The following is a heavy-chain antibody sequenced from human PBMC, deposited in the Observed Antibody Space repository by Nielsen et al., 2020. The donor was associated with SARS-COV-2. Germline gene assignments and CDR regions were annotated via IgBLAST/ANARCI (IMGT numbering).Heavy chain of an antibody. CDR1: GFTFSSSA. CDR2: LSSTGGST. D-gene: IGHD6-19*01. V-gene: IGHV3-64D*06. Sequence: GESLKLSCSASGFTFSSSALPWVRQAPGKGLAYVSALSSTGGSTYYAASVPGSFTISRGNSKNTLYLPLSSLRAEDTAVYYCVKEGSSGWFFDYWGQGTLVTVSS. J-gene: IGHJ4*02. CDR3: VKEGSSGWFFDY.